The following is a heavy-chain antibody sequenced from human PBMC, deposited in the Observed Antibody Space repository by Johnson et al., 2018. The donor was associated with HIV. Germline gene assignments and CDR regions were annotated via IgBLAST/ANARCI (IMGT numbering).Heavy chain of an antibody. D-gene: IGHD6-19*01. CDR3: AKDRSTGWYPAFDI. Sequence: VQLVESGGGVVQPGTSLRLSCAASGFTFSSYDMHWVRQAPGKGLEWVSAISGRGGSTYYADSVKGRFTISRDNSKNTLYLQMNSLRAEDTALYYCAKDRSTGWYPAFDIWGQGTMVTVSS. CDR2: ISGRGGST. V-gene: IGHV3-23*04. J-gene: IGHJ3*02. CDR1: GFTFSSYD.